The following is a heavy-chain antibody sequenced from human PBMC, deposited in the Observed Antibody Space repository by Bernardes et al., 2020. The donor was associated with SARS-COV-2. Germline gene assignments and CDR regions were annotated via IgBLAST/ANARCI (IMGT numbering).Heavy chain of an antibody. CDR2: ISAYNGNT. D-gene: IGHD6-19*01. V-gene: IGHV1-18*01. CDR3: ARERIAVAGTGGYYYYGIDV. CDR1: GYTFTSYG. Sequence: ASVKVSCKASGYTFTSYGISWVRQAPGQGLEWMGWISAYNGNTNYAQKLQGRVTMTTDTSTSTAYMELRSLRSDDTAVYYCARERIAVAGTGGYYYYGIDVWGPGTTVTVSS. J-gene: IGHJ6*02.